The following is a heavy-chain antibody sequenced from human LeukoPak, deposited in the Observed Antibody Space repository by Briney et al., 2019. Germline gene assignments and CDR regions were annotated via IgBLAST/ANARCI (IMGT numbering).Heavy chain of an antibody. Sequence: PGRSLRLSCAASGFTFDDYAMHWVRQAPGKGPEWVSGISWNSGSIGYADSVKGRFTISRDNAKNSLYLQMNSLRAEDTALYYCAKSLSYYYDSSGGGAFDIWGQGTMVTVSS. CDR3: AKSLSYYYDSSGGGAFDI. V-gene: IGHV3-9*01. J-gene: IGHJ3*02. CDR2: ISWNSGSI. CDR1: GFTFDDYA. D-gene: IGHD3-22*01.